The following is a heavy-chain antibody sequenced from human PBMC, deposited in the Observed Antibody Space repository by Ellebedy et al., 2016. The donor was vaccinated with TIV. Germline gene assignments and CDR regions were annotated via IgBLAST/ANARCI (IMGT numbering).Heavy chain of an antibody. CDR3: ARRDVYWYFDL. Sequence: SETLSLTXTVSGGSISSYYWGWIRQPPGKGLEWIGSIYYSGSTYYNPSLKSRVTISVDTSKNQFSLKLSSVTAADTAVYYCARRDVYWYFDLWGRGTLVTVSS. CDR2: IYYSGST. V-gene: IGHV4-39*01. J-gene: IGHJ2*01. CDR1: GGSISSYY.